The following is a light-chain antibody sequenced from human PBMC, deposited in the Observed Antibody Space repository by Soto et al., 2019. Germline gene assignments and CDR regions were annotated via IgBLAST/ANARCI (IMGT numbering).Light chain of an antibody. Sequence: DIVLTQSPGTLSLSPGERATLSCRVSQSLSSSQLAWYQQKPGQAPRLFIYDASNRATGIPARFSGSGSGTDFPLTISSLQPDDFATYYCQQYNSYLITFGQGTRLEIK. V-gene: IGKV3-20*01. CDR3: QQYNSYLIT. J-gene: IGKJ5*01. CDR2: DAS. CDR1: QSLSSSQ.